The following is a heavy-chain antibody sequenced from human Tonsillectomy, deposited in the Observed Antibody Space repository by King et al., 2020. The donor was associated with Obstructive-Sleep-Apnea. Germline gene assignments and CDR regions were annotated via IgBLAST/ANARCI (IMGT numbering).Heavy chain of an antibody. J-gene: IGHJ3*02. Sequence: QLQESGPGLVKPSETLSLTCTVSGGSISSSSYYWGWIRQPPGKGLEWIGSIYYSGSTYYNPSLKSRVTISVDTSKNQFSLKLSSVTAADTAVYDCARSGGLRPRSYDSSGYWAFDIWGQGTMVTVSS. CDR3: ARSGGLRPRSYDSSGYWAFDI. CDR1: GGSISSSSYY. D-gene: IGHD3-22*01. V-gene: IGHV4-39*07. CDR2: IYYSGST.